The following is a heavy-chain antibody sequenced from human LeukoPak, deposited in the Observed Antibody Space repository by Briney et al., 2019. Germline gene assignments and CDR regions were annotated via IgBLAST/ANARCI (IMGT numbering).Heavy chain of an antibody. CDR1: GFTFSGSG. Sequence: PGGSLRLSCAASGFTFSGSGMRWVRQAPGKGLEWVAVISCDGSNKYYADSVKGRFTISRDNSKNTLYLQMNSLRAEDTAVYYCAKDAGYFDWLQYYFDYWGQGTLVTVSS. D-gene: IGHD3-9*01. V-gene: IGHV3-30*18. CDR2: ISCDGSNK. CDR3: AKDAGYFDWLQYYFDY. J-gene: IGHJ4*02.